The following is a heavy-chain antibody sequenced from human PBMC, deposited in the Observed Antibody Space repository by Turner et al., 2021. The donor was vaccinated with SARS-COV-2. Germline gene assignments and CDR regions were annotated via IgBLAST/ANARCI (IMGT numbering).Heavy chain of an antibody. CDR2: IYYSGST. Sequence: QLQLQESGPGLVKPSETLSLPCTVSGGSISSSSYYWGWIRQPPGKGLVWIGSIYYSGSTYYNPSLKSRVTISVDTSKNQFSLKLSSVTAADTAVYYCARQGREQWLASNWFDPWGQGTLVTVSS. D-gene: IGHD6-19*01. CDR1: GGSISSSSYY. CDR3: ARQGREQWLASNWFDP. J-gene: IGHJ5*02. V-gene: IGHV4-39*01.